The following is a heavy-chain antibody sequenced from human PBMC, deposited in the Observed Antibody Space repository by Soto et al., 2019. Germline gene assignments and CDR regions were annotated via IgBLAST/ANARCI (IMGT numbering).Heavy chain of an antibody. CDR1: GFTFSSYA. J-gene: IGHJ3*02. CDR2: ISGSGGST. V-gene: IGHV3-23*01. CDR3: AKDGRRAVQLERRLDAFDI. D-gene: IGHD1-1*01. Sequence: GGSLRLSCAASGFTFSSYAMSWVRQAPGKGLEWVSAISGSGGSTYYADSVKGRFTISRDNSKNTLYLQMNSLRAEDTAVYYCAKDGRRAVQLERRLDAFDIWGQGTMVTVSS.